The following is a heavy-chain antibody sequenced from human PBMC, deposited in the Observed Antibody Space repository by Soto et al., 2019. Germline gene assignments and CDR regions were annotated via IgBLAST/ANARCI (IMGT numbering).Heavy chain of an antibody. D-gene: IGHD3-9*01. Sequence: QPVGSLKLGCEGGRFSLVSHAMEWVRQAPGKGLEWVSTITGAFERTYYAASVKGRFTISRDNSKNTVYLQLDSLRDEDSAIYYCARGSDISQMNPLDVWGQGTTVTVSS. CDR3: ARGSDISQMNPLDV. V-gene: IGHV3-23*01. CDR2: ITGAFERT. CDR1: RFSLVSHA. J-gene: IGHJ6*02.